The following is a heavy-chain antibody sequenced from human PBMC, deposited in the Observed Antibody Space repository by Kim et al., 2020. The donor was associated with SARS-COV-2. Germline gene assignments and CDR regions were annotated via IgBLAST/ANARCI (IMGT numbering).Heavy chain of an antibody. V-gene: IGHV3-11*01. CDR2: I. CDR3: AREGGGRWFDP. J-gene: IGHJ5*02. Sequence: IYYADSVKGRVTTSRDNAKNSLYLQMNSLRAEDTAVYYCAREGGGRWFDPWGQGTLVTVSS. D-gene: IGHD3-16*01.